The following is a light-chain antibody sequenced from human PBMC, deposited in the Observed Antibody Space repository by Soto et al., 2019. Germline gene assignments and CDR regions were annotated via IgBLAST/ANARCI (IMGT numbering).Light chain of an antibody. V-gene: IGLV2-23*02. CDR1: ISDIGSYRA. J-gene: IGLJ1*01. CDR3: CSRVGSSPTYV. Sequence: QSALTQPASVTGSPGQSIAISCTGTISDIGSYRAVSWYRQDPGKAPKLIIYEVTKRPSGVSDRFSGYRSGGTASLTITGLQAEDDADYPCCSRVGSSPTYVFVTGTNVTDL. CDR2: EVT.